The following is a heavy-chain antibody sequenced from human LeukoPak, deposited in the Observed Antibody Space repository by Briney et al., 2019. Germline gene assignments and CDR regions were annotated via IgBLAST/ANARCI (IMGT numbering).Heavy chain of an antibody. CDR3: ARGKGSSYGTSG. CDR2: VYHSGSI. CDR1: GDSLVSGHY. D-gene: IGHD6-6*01. V-gene: IGHV4-38-2*02. Sequence: SETLSLTCTVSGDSLVSGHYWGWIRQPPGQGLEWVGSVYHSGSIYYNPSLKSRVTISVDTSKNQFSLKLSSVTAADTAVYYCARGKGSSYGTSGWGQGTLVTVSS. J-gene: IGHJ4*02.